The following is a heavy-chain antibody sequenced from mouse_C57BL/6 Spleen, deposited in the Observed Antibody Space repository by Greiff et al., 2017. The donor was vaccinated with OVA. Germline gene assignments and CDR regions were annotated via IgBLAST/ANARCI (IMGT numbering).Heavy chain of an antibody. Sequence: VQRVESGAELVRPGASVTLSCKASGYTFTDYEMHWVKQTPVHGLAWIGAIDPETGGTAYNQKFKGKAILTADKPSSTAYMELRRLTSKDSAVYYCTRDVGFVYDMEDRGKGASVT. CDR1: GYTFTDYE. CDR2: IDPETGGT. J-gene: IGHJ4*01. D-gene: IGHD4-1*01. V-gene: IGHV1-15*01. CDR3: TRDVGFVYDMED.